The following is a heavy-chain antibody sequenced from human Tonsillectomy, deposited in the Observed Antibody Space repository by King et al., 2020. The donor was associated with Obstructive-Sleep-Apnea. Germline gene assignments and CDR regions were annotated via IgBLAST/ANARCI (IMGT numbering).Heavy chain of an antibody. Sequence: VQQVESGGGLVQPGGSLRLSCAASGFTFSSYSRNWVRQAPGKGLEWVSYLSSSSRTIYYGDSVKGRFTISRVNAKNSLYLQMNSLRAEDTAVYYCARDGGSVEMATIIQDHWGQGTLVTVSS. D-gene: IGHD5-24*01. CDR2: LSSSSRTI. J-gene: IGHJ4*02. CDR3: ARDGGSVEMATIIQDH. V-gene: IGHV3-48*04. CDR1: GFTFSSYS.